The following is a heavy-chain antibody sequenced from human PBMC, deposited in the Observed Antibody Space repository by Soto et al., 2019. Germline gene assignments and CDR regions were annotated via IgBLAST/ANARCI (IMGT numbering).Heavy chain of an antibody. CDR1: GFTFSSYS. D-gene: IGHD6-6*01. CDR3: ARIQLGYDAFDI. J-gene: IGHJ3*02. V-gene: IGHV3-21*01. CDR2: ISSSSSYI. Sequence: EVQLVESGGGLVKPGGSLRLSCAASGFTFSSYSMNWVRQAPGKGLEWVSSISSSSSYIYYADSVKGRFTIPRDNAKNSLYLQMNSLTAEDTAVCYCARIQLGYDAFDIWGQGTMVTVSS.